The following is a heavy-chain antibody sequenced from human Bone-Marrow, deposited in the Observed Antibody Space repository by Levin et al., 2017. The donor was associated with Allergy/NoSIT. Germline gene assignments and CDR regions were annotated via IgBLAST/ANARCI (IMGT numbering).Heavy chain of an antibody. CDR3: ARVLTRWAYADY. D-gene: IGHD3-16*01. CDR2: ISGSGHNI. J-gene: IGHJ4*02. Sequence: GGSLRLSCAASGFIVKTYEMNWFRQAPGKGLEWVSYISGSGHNIYYADSVKGRFTISRDNAKNSVFLQMYSLRTEDTAVYYCARVLTRWAYADYWGQGVVVTVSS. V-gene: IGHV3-48*03. CDR1: GFIVKTYE.